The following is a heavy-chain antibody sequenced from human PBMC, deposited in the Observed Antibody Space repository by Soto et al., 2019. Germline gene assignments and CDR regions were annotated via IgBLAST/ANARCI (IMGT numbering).Heavy chain of an antibody. Sequence: GASVKVSCKASGYTFTSYAMNWVRQAPGQRLEWMGWINAGNGNTKYSQKFQGRVTITRDTSASTAYMELSNLRSEDTAVYYCAKFWGPVTAAVDDYWGQGTLVTVSS. CDR2: INAGNGNT. V-gene: IGHV1-3*01. CDR3: AKFWGPVTAAVDDY. D-gene: IGHD6-13*01. CDR1: GYTFTSYA. J-gene: IGHJ4*02.